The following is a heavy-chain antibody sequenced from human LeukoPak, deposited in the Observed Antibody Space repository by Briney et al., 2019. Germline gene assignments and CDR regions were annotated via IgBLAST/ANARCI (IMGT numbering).Heavy chain of an antibody. Sequence: QAGGSLRLSCAASGSTFTSYWMTWVRQAPGKGLEWVANIKQDGSEKYYVDSVKGRFTISRDNAKNSLYLQMNSLRAEDTAVYYCARDSGDDYVWGNDDAFDIWGQGTMVTVSS. J-gene: IGHJ3*02. V-gene: IGHV3-7*01. D-gene: IGHD3-16*01. CDR3: ARDSGDDYVWGNDDAFDI. CDR1: GSTFTSYW. CDR2: IKQDGSEK.